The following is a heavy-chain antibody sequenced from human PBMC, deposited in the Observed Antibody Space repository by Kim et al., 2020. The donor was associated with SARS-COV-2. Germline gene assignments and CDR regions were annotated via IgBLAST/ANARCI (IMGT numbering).Heavy chain of an antibody. D-gene: IGHD2-21*02. CDR3: ARGGDVCGGDCYPYYYYGMDV. Sequence: RVTISVDTSKNQFSLKLSSVTAADTAVYYCARGGDVCGGDCYPYYYYGMDVWGQGTTVTVSS. J-gene: IGHJ6*02. V-gene: IGHV4-59*09.